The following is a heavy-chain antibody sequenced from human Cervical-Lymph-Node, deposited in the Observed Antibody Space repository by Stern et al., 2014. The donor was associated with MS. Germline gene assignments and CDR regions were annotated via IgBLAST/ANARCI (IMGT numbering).Heavy chain of an antibody. CDR2: IIPIVGIA. V-gene: IGHV1-69*01. D-gene: IGHD3-22*01. CDR1: GGTFSYYA. Sequence: QVQLVESGAEVKKPGSSVKVSCTASGGTFSYYAINWVRQAPGQGPAWMGGIIPIVGIATYAQKFQGRVTITADEPTRTAYMELSSLRSDDTAVYYCARDRRHYDTSGGYYFDSWGQGTLVTVSS. CDR3: ARDRRHYDTSGGYYFDS. J-gene: IGHJ4*02.